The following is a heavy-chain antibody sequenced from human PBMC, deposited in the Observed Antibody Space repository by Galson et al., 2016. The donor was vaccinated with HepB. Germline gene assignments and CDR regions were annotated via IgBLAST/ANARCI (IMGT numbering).Heavy chain of an antibody. Sequence: LRLSCAASGFIFSSYGMSWVRQAPGKGLEVVSSISRSGDSTDYADSVRGRFTISRDNSKNTLSLKMNSLRVEDTAVYYCVQGSTAPAVWGRGTTVTVSS. J-gene: IGHJ6*04. D-gene: IGHD1-26*01. CDR1: GFIFSSYG. CDR2: ISRSGDST. CDR3: VQGSTAPAV. V-gene: IGHV3-23*01.